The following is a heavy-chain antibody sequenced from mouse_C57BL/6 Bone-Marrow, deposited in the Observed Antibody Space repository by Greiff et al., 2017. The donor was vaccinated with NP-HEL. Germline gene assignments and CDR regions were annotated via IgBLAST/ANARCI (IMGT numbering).Heavy chain of an antibody. CDR2: IYPGDGDT. V-gene: IGHV1-80*01. Sequence: QVQLQQSGAELVKPGASVKISCKASVYAFSSYWMNWVKQRPGKGLEWIGQIYPGDGDTNYNGKFKGKATLTADKSSSTAYMQLSSLTSEDSAVYFCARGGNTPYYAMDYWGQGTSVTVSS. J-gene: IGHJ4*01. CDR1: VYAFSSYW. CDR3: ARGGNTPYYAMDY.